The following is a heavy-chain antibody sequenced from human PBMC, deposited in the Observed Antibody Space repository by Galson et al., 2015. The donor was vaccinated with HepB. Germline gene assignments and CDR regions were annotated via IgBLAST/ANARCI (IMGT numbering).Heavy chain of an antibody. CDR1: GYTFTSYA. J-gene: IGHJ6*03. CDR3: ARDSPGIYDFWSGYPWYYYYYMDV. Sequence: SVKVSCKASGYTFTSYAMNWVRQAPGQGLEWMGWINTNTGNPTYAQGFTGRFVFSLDTSVSTAYLQISSLKAEDTAVYYCARDSPGIYDFWSGYPWYYYYYMDVWGKGTTVTVSS. V-gene: IGHV7-4-1*02. CDR2: INTNTGNP. D-gene: IGHD3-3*01.